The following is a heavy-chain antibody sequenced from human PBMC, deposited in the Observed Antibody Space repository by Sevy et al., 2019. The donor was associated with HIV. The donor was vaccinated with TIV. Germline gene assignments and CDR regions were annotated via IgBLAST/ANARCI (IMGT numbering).Heavy chain of an antibody. CDR3: AREGGYTDQGMDV. CDR1: EFTFNIFS. CDR2: ISSSTI. D-gene: IGHD5-12*01. Sequence: GGSLRLSCAASEFTFNIFSINWVRQAPGKGLEWVSYISSSTIYYADSVKGRFTISRDNAKNSLSLQMNSLRAEDTAVYYCAREGGYTDQGMDVWGQGTTVTVSS. J-gene: IGHJ6*02. V-gene: IGHV3-48*01.